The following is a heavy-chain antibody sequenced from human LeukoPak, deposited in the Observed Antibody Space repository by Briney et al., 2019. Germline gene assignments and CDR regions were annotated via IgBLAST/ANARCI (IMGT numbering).Heavy chain of an antibody. V-gene: IGHV3-21*01. CDR3: ARGYYYGLDV. CDR1: EFTFSSYN. Sequence: GGSLRLSCTASEFTFSSYNMNWVRQAPGKGLEWVSSISSSSNYIYYADSVKGRFTISRDNAKNSLFLQMNSLSVEDTAVYYCARGYYYGLDVWGKGTTVTVSS. J-gene: IGHJ6*04. D-gene: IGHD1-14*01. CDR2: ISSSSNYI.